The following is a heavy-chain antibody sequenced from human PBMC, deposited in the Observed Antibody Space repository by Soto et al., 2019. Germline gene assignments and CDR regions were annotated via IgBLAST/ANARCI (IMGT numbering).Heavy chain of an antibody. J-gene: IGHJ5*02. CDR2: IYYSGST. CDR1: GGSISSSSYY. CDR3: AREKVVVSSTKINWFDP. V-gene: IGHV4-39*07. Sequence: PSETLSLTCTVSGGSISSSSYYWGWIRQPPGKGLEWIGSIYYSGSTYYNPSLKSRVTISVDTSKNQFSLKLSSVTAADTAVYYCAREKVVVSSTKINWFDPWGQGTLVTVSS. D-gene: IGHD3-22*01.